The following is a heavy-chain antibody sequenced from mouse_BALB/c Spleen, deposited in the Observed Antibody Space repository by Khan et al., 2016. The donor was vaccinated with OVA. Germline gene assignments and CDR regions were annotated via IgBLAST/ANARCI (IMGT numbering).Heavy chain of an antibody. CDR2: INTYTGEP. Sequence: QIQLVQSGPELKKPGETVKISCKASGKTFTNYGMNWVKQAPGKGLKWMGWINTYTGEPTYADDFKGRFAFSLEASASTAYLHINNLKDEDTATYFCARPPYFSYVMVYWGQGTSATVSS. CDR3: ARPPYFSYVMVY. D-gene: IGHD2-10*01. V-gene: IGHV9-3-1*01. J-gene: IGHJ4*01. CDR1: GKTFTNYG.